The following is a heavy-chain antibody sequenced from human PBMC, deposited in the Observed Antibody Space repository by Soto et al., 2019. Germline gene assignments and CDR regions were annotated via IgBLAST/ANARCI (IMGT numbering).Heavy chain of an antibody. Sequence: SETLSLTCTVSGGSISSGGYYWSWIRQHPGKGLEWIGYIYYSGSTYYNPSLKSRVTISVDTSKNQFSLKLSSVTAADTAVYYWARAAAGTGDWFDPWGQGTLVTVSS. CDR1: GGSISSGGYY. V-gene: IGHV4-31*03. CDR2: IYYSGST. CDR3: ARAAAGTGDWFDP. D-gene: IGHD6-13*01. J-gene: IGHJ5*02.